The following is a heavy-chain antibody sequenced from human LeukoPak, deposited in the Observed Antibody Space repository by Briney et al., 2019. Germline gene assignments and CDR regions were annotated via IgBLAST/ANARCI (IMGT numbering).Heavy chain of an antibody. CDR2: ITSDGRST. V-gene: IGHV3-74*01. J-gene: IGHJ4*02. Sequence: GGSPRPSCAASGSNFSSYWMHCGRQDPGKGLVWVSRITSDGRSTSYGDSVKGRFTISRDTAKNTLCLQMSSLRAEDKVAYYVARGIGRPHRAFDYWGQGTLVTVSS. CDR3: ARGIGRPHRAFDY. CDR1: GSNFSSYW. D-gene: IGHD1-26*01.